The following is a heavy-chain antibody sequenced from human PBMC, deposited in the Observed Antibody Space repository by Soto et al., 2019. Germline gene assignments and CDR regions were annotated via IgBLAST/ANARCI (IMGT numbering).Heavy chain of an antibody. J-gene: IGHJ6*02. CDR2: IYHSGST. Sequence: SETLSLTCAVSGGSISSSNWWSWVRQPPGKGLEWIGEIYHSGSTNYNPSLKSRVTISVDKSKNQFSLKLSSVTAADTAVYYCARVRRHYYGSGSYVYYYGMDVWGQGTTVTVSS. CDR1: GGSISSSNW. CDR3: ARVRRHYYGSGSYVYYYGMDV. V-gene: IGHV4-4*02. D-gene: IGHD3-10*01.